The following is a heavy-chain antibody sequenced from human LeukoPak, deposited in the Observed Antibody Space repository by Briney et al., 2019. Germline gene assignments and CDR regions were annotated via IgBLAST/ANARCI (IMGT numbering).Heavy chain of an antibody. J-gene: IGHJ4*02. V-gene: IGHV3-23*01. CDR2: ISGSGGST. Sequence: GGSLRLSCAASGFTFSSYAMSWVREAPGKGLEWVSAISGSGGSTYYADSVKGRFTISRDNPTNTLYLQMNSLRAEDTAVYYCAKVFSGYAPFDYWGQGTLVTVSS. CDR3: AKVFSGYAPFDY. D-gene: IGHD2-2*01. CDR1: GFTFSSYA.